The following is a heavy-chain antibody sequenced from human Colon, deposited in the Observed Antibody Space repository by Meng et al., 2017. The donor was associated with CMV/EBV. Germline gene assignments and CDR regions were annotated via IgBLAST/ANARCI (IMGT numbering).Heavy chain of an antibody. Sequence: GESLKISCAASGFNFNSYGMRWVRQAPGKGLQWVAFIRFDGKDQYYSDSVKGRFTISRDNAMSTLYLQMDGLRPDDTAVYYCAKREASASLDYWGQGTLVTVSS. V-gene: IGHV3-30*02. D-gene: IGHD5-24*01. J-gene: IGHJ4*02. CDR3: AKREASASLDY. CDR1: GFNFNSYG. CDR2: IRFDGKDQ.